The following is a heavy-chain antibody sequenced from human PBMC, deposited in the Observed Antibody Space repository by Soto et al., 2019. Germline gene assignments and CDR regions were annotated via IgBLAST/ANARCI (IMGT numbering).Heavy chain of an antibody. CDR2: IYYTGDT. V-gene: IGHV4-30-4*01. CDR1: GGSISDADYS. D-gene: IGHD2-8*02. J-gene: IGHJ6*02. Sequence: QVQLQESGPGLVRPSQTLSLTCTVSGGSISDADYSWTWIRQSPRQGLEWIGYIYYTGDTYSKPSLKSRVIMSVDTSMNHFSLRLSSVTAADTAVYYCARSVHNYWVMDVWGQGTTVTVSS. CDR3: ARSVHNYWVMDV.